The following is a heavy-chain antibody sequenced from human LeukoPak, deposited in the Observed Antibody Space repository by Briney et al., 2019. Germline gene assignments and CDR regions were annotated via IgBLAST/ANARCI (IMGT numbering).Heavy chain of an antibody. V-gene: IGHV4-59*08. Sequence: KTSETLSLTCTVSGGSISSYYWSWIRQPPGKGLEWIGYIYYGGSTNYNPSLKSRLSISLDTSKNQFSLKLSSVTAADTAVYYCSRRPGGLQHWLDPWGQGTLVTVSS. CDR3: SRRPGGLQHWLDP. CDR2: IYYGGST. J-gene: IGHJ5*02. CDR1: GGSISSYY. D-gene: IGHD2-15*01.